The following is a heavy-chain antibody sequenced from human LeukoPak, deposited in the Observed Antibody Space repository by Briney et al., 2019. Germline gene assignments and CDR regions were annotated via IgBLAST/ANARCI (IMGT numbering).Heavy chain of an antibody. V-gene: IGHV3-15*01. CDR2: IKSKTDGGTT. J-gene: IGHJ4*02. Sequence: GGSLRLSCAASGFTFSNAWMSWVRQAPGKGLEWVGRIKSKTDGGTTDYAAPVKGRFTISRDDSKNTLYLQMNSLKTEDTAVYCCTTEGLWFGELEPDPYYFDYWGQGTLVTVSS. CDR1: GFTFSNAW. D-gene: IGHD3-10*01. CDR3: TTEGLWFGELEPDPYYFDY.